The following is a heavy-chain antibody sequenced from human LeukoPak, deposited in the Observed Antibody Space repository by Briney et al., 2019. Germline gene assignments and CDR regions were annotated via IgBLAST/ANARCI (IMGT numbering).Heavy chain of an antibody. Sequence: GGSLRLSCAASGFTFDDYGMSWVRQAPGKGLEWVSGINWNGGSTGYADSVKGRFTISRDNAKNSLYLQMNSLRAEDTALYYCARDRGSGSYYDGIPAPSYYYYMDVWGKGTTATVSS. J-gene: IGHJ6*03. CDR2: INWNGGST. V-gene: IGHV3-20*04. CDR1: GFTFDDYG. D-gene: IGHD1-26*01. CDR3: ARDRGSGSYYDGIPAPSYYYYMDV.